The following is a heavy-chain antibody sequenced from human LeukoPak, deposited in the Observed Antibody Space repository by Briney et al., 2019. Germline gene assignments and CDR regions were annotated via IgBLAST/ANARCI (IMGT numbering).Heavy chain of an antibody. CDR3: ARVEYSLDY. CDR1: GGSISSSSYY. J-gene: IGHJ4*02. D-gene: IGHD5-18*01. CDR2: INHSGST. Sequence: SETLSLTCTVSGGSISSSSYYWGWIRQPSGKGLEWIGEINHSGSTNYNPSLKSRVTISVDTSKNQFSLKLSSVTAADTAVYYCARVEYSLDYWGQGTLVTVSS. V-gene: IGHV4-39*07.